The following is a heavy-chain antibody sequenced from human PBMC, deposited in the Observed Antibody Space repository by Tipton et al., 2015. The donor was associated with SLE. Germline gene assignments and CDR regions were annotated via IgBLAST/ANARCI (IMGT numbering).Heavy chain of an antibody. J-gene: IGHJ4*02. V-gene: IGHV1-18*01. D-gene: IGHD4/OR15-4a*01. CDR3: ARGSLLAFDY. CDR2: ISTYNGNT. Sequence: QLVQSGVEVKKPGASVRVSCKASGYTFTTYGISWVRQAPGQGLEWMGWISTYNGNTNYAQKLQGRVTMTSDTSTSTAYMELSRLRSDDTAVYYCARGSLLAFDYWGQGALVIVSS. CDR1: GYTFTTYG.